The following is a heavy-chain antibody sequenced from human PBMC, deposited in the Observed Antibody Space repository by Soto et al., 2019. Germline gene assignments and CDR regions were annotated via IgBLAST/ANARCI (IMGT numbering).Heavy chain of an antibody. CDR1: GGSISSYY. Sequence: PSETLSLTCTVSGGSISSYYWSWIRQPPGKGLEWIGYIYYSGSTNYNPSLKSRVTISVDTSKNQFSLKLSSVTAADTAVYYCARLTGHFDYWGQGTLVTVSS. V-gene: IGHV4-59*08. CDR2: IYYSGST. J-gene: IGHJ4*02. CDR3: ARLTGHFDY.